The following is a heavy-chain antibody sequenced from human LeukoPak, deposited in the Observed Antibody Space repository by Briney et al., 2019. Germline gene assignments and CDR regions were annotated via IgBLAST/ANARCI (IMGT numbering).Heavy chain of an antibody. V-gene: IGHV4-30-4*01. D-gene: IGHD3-9*01. CDR2: IYYSGST. CDR1: GGSISSGDYY. J-gene: IGHJ1*01. Sequence: SETLSLTCTVSGGSISSGDYYWSWIRQPPGKGLEWIGYIYYSGSTYYNPSLKSRVTISVDTSKNQFSLKLSSVTAADTAVYYCARVRVGYDILTGYPLAEYFQHWGQGTLVTVSS. CDR3: ARVRVGYDILTGYPLAEYFQH.